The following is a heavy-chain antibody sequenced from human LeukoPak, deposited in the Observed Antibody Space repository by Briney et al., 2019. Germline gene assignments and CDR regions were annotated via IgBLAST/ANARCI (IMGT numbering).Heavy chain of an antibody. J-gene: IGHJ4*02. CDR2: ISYDGRSQ. CDR3: ARVGSSWLLYYFDY. Sequence: GGSLRLSCAASGFTFSTYAMHWVRQAAGKGLEWVAVISYDGRSQYYADSVKGRFTISRDNSKNTLNLQMNSLRVEDTAVYYCARVGSSWLLYYFDYWGQGTLVTVSP. D-gene: IGHD6-13*01. V-gene: IGHV3-30*04. CDR1: GFTFSTYA.